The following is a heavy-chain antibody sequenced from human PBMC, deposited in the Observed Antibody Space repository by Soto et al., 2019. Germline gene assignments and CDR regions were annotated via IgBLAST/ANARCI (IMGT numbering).Heavy chain of an antibody. CDR2: INPSGGST. V-gene: IGHV1-46*01. CDR1: GYTFTSYY. J-gene: IGHJ4*02. CDR3: ARDHIDYDSSDPAPQFDY. D-gene: IGHD3-22*01. Sequence: QVQLVQSGAEVKKPGASVKVSCKSSGYTFTSYYMHWVRQAPGQGLEWMGIINPSGGSTSHAQKFQGRVTMTRDTSTSTIYMELSSLRSEDTAVYYCARDHIDYDSSDPAPQFDYWGQGTLVTVSS.